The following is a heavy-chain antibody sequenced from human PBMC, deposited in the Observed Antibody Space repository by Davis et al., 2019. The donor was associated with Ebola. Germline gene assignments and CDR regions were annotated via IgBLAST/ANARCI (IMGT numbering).Heavy chain of an antibody. CDR1: GFVFSSYV. J-gene: IGHJ5*02. Sequence: GESLKISCAASGFVFSSYVMSWVRRAPGKGLEWVSTLGTSADTYYADSVKGRFTISRDNSKNTLYLQMNSLRAEDTAVYYCAKEIAAADGWFDPWGQGTLVTVSS. CDR2: LGTSADT. CDR3: AKEIAAADGWFDP. V-gene: IGHV3-23*01. D-gene: IGHD6-13*01.